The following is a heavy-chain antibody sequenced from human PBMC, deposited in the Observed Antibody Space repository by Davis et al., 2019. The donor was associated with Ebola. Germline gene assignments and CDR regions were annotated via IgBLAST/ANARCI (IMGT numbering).Heavy chain of an antibody. CDR2: INADGSAT. D-gene: IGHD2-8*01. J-gene: IGHJ4*02. CDR1: GFTFSGFW. CDR3: ARDGEYCTNGICSTYFDN. V-gene: IGHV3-74*01. Sequence: GESLKISCAASGFTFSGFWVHWVRQPPGKGPVWVARINADGSATGYADSVRGRFTVSRDNAKNTVYLQMNSLRAEDTAVYYCARDGEYCTNGICSTYFDNWGQGTLVTVSS.